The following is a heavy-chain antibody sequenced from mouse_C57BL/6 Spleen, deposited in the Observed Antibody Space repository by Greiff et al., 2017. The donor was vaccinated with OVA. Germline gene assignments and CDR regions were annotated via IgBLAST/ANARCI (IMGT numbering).Heavy chain of an antibody. D-gene: IGHD1-1*01. CDR3: AREMRLRFYFDY. CDR2: ISYDGSN. CDR1: GYSITSGYY. Sequence: EVQLQESGPGLVKPSQSLSLTCSVTGYSITSGYYWNWIRQFPGNKLEWMGYISYDGSNNYNPSLKNRISITRDTSKNQFFLKLNSVTTEDTATYYCAREMRLRFYFDYWGQGTTLTVSS. V-gene: IGHV3-6*01. J-gene: IGHJ2*01.